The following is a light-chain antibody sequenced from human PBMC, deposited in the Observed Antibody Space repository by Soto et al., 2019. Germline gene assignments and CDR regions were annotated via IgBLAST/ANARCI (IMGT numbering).Light chain of an antibody. Sequence: QSALTQPRSVSGSPGQSVTISCTGTSSDVGAYNYVSWYQQHPRKAPKLMIYDVTKRPSGVPDRFSGSKSGNTASLTISGLQAEDEADYHCCSRAVTSTLVFGGGTKVTVL. V-gene: IGLV2-11*01. CDR1: SSDVGAYNY. CDR3: CSRAVTSTLV. CDR2: DVT. J-gene: IGLJ2*01.